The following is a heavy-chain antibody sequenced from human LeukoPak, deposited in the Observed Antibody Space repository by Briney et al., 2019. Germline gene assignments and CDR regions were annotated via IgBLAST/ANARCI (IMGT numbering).Heavy chain of an antibody. V-gene: IGHV3-7*05. Sequence: PGGSLRLSCAASGFTFTNYWMTWVRQAPGKGLEWVANIKQDGSEKYYVDSVKGRFTISRDNAKNSLYLQMNSLRAEDTAVYYGAGGALELFRHWGQGTLVTVSS. CDR2: IKQDGSEK. D-gene: IGHD3-3*01. CDR3: AGGALELFRH. CDR1: GFTFTNYW. J-gene: IGHJ4*02.